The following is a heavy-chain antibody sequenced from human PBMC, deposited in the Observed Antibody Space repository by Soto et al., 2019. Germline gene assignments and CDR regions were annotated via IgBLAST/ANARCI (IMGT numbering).Heavy chain of an antibody. J-gene: IGHJ6*02. D-gene: IGHD4-4*01. CDR3: ATIPRGLQSARDYYYGMDV. CDR2: ISYDGSNK. Sequence: GGSLRLSCAASGFTFSSYAMHWVRQAPGKGLEWVAVISYDGSNKYYADSVKGRFTISRDNSKNTLYLQMNSLRAEDTAVYYCATIPRGLQSARDYYYGMDVWGQGTTVTVSS. CDR1: GFTFSSYA. V-gene: IGHV3-30-3*01.